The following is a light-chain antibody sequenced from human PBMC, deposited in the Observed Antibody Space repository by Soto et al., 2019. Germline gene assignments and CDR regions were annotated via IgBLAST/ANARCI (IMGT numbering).Light chain of an antibody. Sequence: QSVLTQPASVSGSPGQSITISCTGTSSDVGSYNLVSWYQQHPGKAPKLMIYEGSKRPSGVSNRFSGSKSGYTASLTISGVQAEDEADYYCCSYAGSSTFYYVFGTGTKVTVL. V-gene: IGLV2-23*01. CDR1: SSDVGSYNL. J-gene: IGLJ1*01. CDR2: EGS. CDR3: CSYAGSSTFYYV.